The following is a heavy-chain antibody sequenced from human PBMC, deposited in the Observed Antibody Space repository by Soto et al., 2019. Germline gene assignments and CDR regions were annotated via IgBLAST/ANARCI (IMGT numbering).Heavy chain of an antibody. Sequence: GGSLRLSCAASGFTFSDYYMSWIRQAPGKGLEWVSYISSSSYTNYADSVKGRFTISRDNAKNSLYLQMNSLRAEDTAVYYCARDGPSRYYDSSGYYYDYWGQGTLVTVSS. CDR1: GFTFSDYY. CDR3: ARDGPSRYYDSSGYYYDY. D-gene: IGHD3-22*01. J-gene: IGHJ4*02. CDR2: ISSSSYT. V-gene: IGHV3-11*06.